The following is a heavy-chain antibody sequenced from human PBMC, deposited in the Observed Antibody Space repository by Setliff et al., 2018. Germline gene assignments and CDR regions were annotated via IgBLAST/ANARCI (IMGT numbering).Heavy chain of an antibody. D-gene: IGHD2-21*02. Sequence: PGGSLRLSCAASGFTFNTYAMSWVRQPPGKGLEWVSSISDTALGIYYADSVRGRFTISRDNSKKTLYLQMNSLRVEDTAVYYCAKDPNGDFVGAFDSWGRGTLVTVSS. V-gene: IGHV3-23*01. CDR3: AKDPNGDFVGAFDS. CDR1: GFTFNTYA. CDR2: ISDTALGI. J-gene: IGHJ5*01.